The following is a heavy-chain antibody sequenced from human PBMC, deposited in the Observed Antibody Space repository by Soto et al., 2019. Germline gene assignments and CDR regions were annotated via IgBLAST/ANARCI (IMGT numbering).Heavy chain of an antibody. CDR3: ARGRDYYDSSGYPSPYYYYYGMDV. V-gene: IGHV4-30-2*01. CDR2: IYHSGST. D-gene: IGHD3-22*01. Sequence: SETLSLTCAVSGGSISSGGYSWSWIRQPPGKGLEWIGYIYHSGSTYYNPSLKSRVTISVDRSKNQFSLKLSSVTAADTAVYYCARGRDYYDSSGYPSPYYYYYGMDVWGQGTTVTVSS. J-gene: IGHJ6*02. CDR1: GGSISSGGYS.